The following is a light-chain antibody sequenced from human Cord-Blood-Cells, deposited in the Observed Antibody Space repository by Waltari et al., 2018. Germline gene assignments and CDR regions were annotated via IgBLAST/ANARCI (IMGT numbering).Light chain of an antibody. J-gene: IGKJ2*01. CDR2: GAS. Sequence: MVLTPPPGTLSLSPGERATIACRASQSVSSSYLAWYQQKPGQAPRLLIYGASSRATGIPDRFSGSGSGTDFTLTISRLEPEDFAVYYCQQYGSSPYTFGQGTKLEIK. CDR1: QSVSSSY. V-gene: IGKV3-20*01. CDR3: QQYGSSPYT.